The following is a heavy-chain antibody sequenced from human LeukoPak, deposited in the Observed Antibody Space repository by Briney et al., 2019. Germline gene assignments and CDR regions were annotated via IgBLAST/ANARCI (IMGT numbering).Heavy chain of an antibody. CDR3: ARDRSDAFDF. V-gene: IGHV1-2*06. J-gene: IGHJ3*01. CDR2: IYSNSGGT. CDR1: GYTFTGYH. Sequence: EASVKVSCKAFGYTFTGYHIHWVRQAPGQVLEWMGRIYSNSGGTNYAQKCQGRVTMTRGTSISTAYMELSRLRSDDTAVYYCARDRSDAFDFWGQGTMVTVSS.